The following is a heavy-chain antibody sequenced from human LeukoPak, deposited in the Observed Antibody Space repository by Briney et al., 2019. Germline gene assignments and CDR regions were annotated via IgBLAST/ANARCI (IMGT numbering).Heavy chain of an antibody. D-gene: IGHD3-22*01. CDR3: ARDFLYYYDSRGCFDY. CDR1: GFTFSSYA. CDR2: ISYDGSNK. Sequence: GGSLRLSCAASGFTFSSYAMHWVRQAPGKGLEGVAVISYDGSNKYYADSVKGRFTISRDNSKNTLYLQMNSLRAEDTAVYYCARDFLYYYDSRGCFDYWGQGALVTVSS. J-gene: IGHJ4*02. V-gene: IGHV3-30-3*01.